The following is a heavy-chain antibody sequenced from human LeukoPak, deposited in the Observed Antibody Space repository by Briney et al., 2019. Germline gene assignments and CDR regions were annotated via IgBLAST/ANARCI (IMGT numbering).Heavy chain of an antibody. CDR2: ISSSSSYI. Sequence: GGSLRLSCAASGFTFSSYSMNWVRQAPGKGLEWVSSISSSSSYIYYADSVKGRFTISRDNAKNSLYLQMNSLRAEDTAVYYCASDPYGSGSYSFAYYYYYYGMDVWGKGTTVTVSS. D-gene: IGHD3-10*01. CDR3: ASDPYGSGSYSFAYYYYYYGMDV. J-gene: IGHJ6*04. V-gene: IGHV3-21*01. CDR1: GFTFSSYS.